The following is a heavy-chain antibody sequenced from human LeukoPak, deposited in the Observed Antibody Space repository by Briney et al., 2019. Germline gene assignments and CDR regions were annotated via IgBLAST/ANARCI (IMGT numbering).Heavy chain of an antibody. V-gene: IGHV3-23*01. J-gene: IGHJ4*02. D-gene: IGHD5-18*01. Sequence: GGSLRLSCAASGFTFSSYAMSWVRQAPGKGLEWVSAISGSGGSTYYADSVKGRFTISRYNSKTTLYLQMNSLRAEDTAVYYCAKRGGIQLWTHYFDYWGQGTLVTVSS. CDR2: ISGSGGST. CDR3: AKRGGIQLWTHYFDY. CDR1: GFTFSSYA.